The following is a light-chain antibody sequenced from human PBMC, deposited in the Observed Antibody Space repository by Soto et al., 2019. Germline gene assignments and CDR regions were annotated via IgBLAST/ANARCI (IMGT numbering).Light chain of an antibody. Sequence: EIVLTQSPATLSLSPGEKATLSCRASQSVSIYLAWYQQKPGQAPRLLIYDASNRATGIPVRFSGSGSGTDFTLTISSLEPEDFAVYYCQQRSNWPPATFGQGTRLEIK. V-gene: IGKV3-11*01. CDR1: QSVSIY. CDR2: DAS. CDR3: QQRSNWPPAT. J-gene: IGKJ5*01.